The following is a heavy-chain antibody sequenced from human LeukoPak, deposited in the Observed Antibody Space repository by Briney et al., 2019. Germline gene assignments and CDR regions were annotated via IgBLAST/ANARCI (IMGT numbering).Heavy chain of an antibody. CDR2: IIPIYGIA. D-gene: IGHD1-26*01. Sequence: ASVKVSCKASGGTLSSYAISWVRQAPGQGLEWMGRIIPIYGIANYAQKFQGRVTITADKSTSTAYMELSSLRSEDTAVYYCARDARDVGWELRYFDYWGQGTLVTVSS. J-gene: IGHJ4*02. CDR3: ARDARDVGWELRYFDY. CDR1: GGTLSSYA. V-gene: IGHV1-69*04.